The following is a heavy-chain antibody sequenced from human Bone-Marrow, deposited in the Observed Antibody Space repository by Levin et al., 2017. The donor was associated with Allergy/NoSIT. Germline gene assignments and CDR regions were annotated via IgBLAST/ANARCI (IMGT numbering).Heavy chain of an antibody. J-gene: IGHJ4*02. CDR1: GFTFNTYE. CDR3: ARNEWNGYYGASVFDY. V-gene: IGHV3-48*03. D-gene: IGHD4-17*01. Sequence: PGGSLRLSCAASGFTFNTYEMNWVRQAPGKGLEWLSYISYSSSTIYYADSVKGRFTISRENAKNSLYLQMNNLRVEDTAIYYCARNEWNGYYGASVFDYWGQGTLVTVSS. CDR2: ISYSSSTI.